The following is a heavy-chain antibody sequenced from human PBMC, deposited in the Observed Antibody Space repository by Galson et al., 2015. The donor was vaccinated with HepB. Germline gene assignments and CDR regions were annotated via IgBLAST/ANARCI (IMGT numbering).Heavy chain of an antibody. Sequence: SVKVSCKASGGTFSSYAISWVRQAPGQGLEWMGGIIPIFGTANYAQKFQGRVTITADKSTSTAYMELSSLRSEDTAVYYCAKSKATGTWSSYGYWGQGTLVTVSS. V-gene: IGHV1-69*06. J-gene: IGHJ4*02. D-gene: IGHD1-1*01. CDR2: IIPIFGTA. CDR1: GGTFSSYA. CDR3: AKSKATGTWSSYGY.